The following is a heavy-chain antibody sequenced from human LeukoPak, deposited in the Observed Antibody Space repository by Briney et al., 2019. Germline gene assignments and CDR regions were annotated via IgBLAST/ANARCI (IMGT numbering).Heavy chain of an antibody. CDR2: ISAYNGNT. D-gene: IGHD4-23*01. J-gene: IGHJ4*02. CDR1: GYTFTSYG. Sequence: GASVKVSCKASGYTFTSYGISWVRQAPGQGLEWMGWISAYNGNTNYAQKLQGRVTMTRDTSTSTVYMELSSLRSEDTAVYYCARGISYGGNSVYWGQGTLVTVSS. V-gene: IGHV1-18*01. CDR3: ARGISYGGNSVY.